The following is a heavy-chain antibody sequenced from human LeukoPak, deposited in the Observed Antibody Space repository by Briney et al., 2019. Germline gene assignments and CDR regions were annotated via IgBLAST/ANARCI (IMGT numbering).Heavy chain of an antibody. V-gene: IGHV1-69*13. CDR2: IIPIFGTA. CDR1: GGTFSSYA. Sequence: SVKVSCKASGGTFSSYAISWVRQAPGQGLEWMEGIIPIFGTANYAQKFQGRVTITADESTSTAYMELSSLRSEDTAVYYCARAALNYDFWSGYSIRQGMDVWGQGTTVTVSS. J-gene: IGHJ6*02. CDR3: ARAALNYDFWSGYSIRQGMDV. D-gene: IGHD3-3*01.